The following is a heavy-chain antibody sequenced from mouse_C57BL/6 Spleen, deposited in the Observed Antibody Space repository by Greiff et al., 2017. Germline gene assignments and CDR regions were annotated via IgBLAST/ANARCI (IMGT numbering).Heavy chain of an antibody. CDR3: ARAAQATVWFAY. CDR1: GYTFTSYW. Sequence: VQLQQPGAELVMPGASVKLSCKASGYTFTSYWMHWVKQRPGQGLEWIGEIDPSDSYTNYNQKFKGKSTLTVDKSSSTAYMQLSSLTSEDSAVYYGARAAQATVWFAYWGQGTLVTVSA. V-gene: IGHV1-69*01. CDR2: IDPSDSYT. D-gene: IGHD3-2*02. J-gene: IGHJ3*01.